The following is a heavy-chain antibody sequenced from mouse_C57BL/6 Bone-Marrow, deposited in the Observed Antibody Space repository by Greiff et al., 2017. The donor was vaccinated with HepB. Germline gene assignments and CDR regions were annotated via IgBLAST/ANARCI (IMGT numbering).Heavy chain of an antibody. V-gene: IGHV1-5*01. CDR1: GYTFTSYW. J-gene: IGHJ2*01. Sequence: EVQLQQSGTVLARPGASVKMSCKTSGYTFTSYWMHWVKQRPGQGLEWIGAIYPGNSDTSYNQKFKGKAKLTAVTSASTAYMELSSLTNADSAVYYCTRRDINYGGEYYFDYWGQGTTLTVSS. CDR2: IYPGNSDT. D-gene: IGHD2-5*01. CDR3: TRRDINYGGEYYFDY.